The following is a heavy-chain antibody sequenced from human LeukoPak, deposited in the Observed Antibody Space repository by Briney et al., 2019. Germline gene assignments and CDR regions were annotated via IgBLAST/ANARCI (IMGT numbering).Heavy chain of an antibody. D-gene: IGHD4-23*01. J-gene: IGHJ5*01. CDR3: ARDRGNSDPGDWFDS. V-gene: IGHV3-11*01. Sequence: GGSLRLSCAASGFTFSDYYMSWIRQAPGKGLEWGSYISGSGSTVYYAASVRGRFTISRDNAKNSLFLQMNSLRAEDTAVYYCARDRGNSDPGDWFDSWGQGTLVTVSS. CDR2: ISGSGSTV. CDR1: GFTFSDYY.